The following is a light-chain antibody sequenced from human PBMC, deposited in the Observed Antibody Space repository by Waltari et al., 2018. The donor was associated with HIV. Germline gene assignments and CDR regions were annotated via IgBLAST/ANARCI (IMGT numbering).Light chain of an antibody. CDR1: SSDVGGYHF. J-gene: IGLJ2*01. V-gene: IGLV2-11*01. Sequence: QSALTQPRSVSGSPGQSVSISCTGTSSDVGGYHFVSWYQQHPDKAPKLMIYDVSQRPSGVPDRFSGSKSGNTASLTISGLQAEDEADYYCCSYAGIYTYVKFGGGTKLTVL. CDR2: DVS. CDR3: CSYAGIYTYVK.